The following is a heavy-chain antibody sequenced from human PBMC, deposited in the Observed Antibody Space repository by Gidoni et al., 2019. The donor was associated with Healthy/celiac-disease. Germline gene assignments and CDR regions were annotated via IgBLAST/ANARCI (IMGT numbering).Heavy chain of an antibody. V-gene: IGHV3-23*01. Sequence: EVQLLASGGGLVQPGGSLRLSCAASGFTFSSYAMSWVRQAPGKGLEWVSAISGSGGSTYYADAVKVRFTISRDNSKNTLYLQMNSLRAEDTAVYYCAKEPPPNCSSTSCYRAGGWFDPWGQGTLVTVSS. CDR2: ISGSGGST. J-gene: IGHJ5*02. CDR3: AKEPPPNCSSTSCYRAGGWFDP. D-gene: IGHD2-2*02. CDR1: GFTFSSYA.